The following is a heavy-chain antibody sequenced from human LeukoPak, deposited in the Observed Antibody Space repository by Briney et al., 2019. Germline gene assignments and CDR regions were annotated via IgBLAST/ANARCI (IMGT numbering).Heavy chain of an antibody. D-gene: IGHD6-13*01. V-gene: IGHV4-59*01. CDR2: IYYSGST. CDR3: ARDVQGAAGIFDY. CDR1: GGFISSYY. J-gene: IGHJ4*02. Sequence: SETLSLTRTVCGGFISSYYWSWIRQPRGKGLEWIGYIYYSGSTNYNPSLKSRVTISVDTYKNQFSLKLSSVTAADTAVYYCARDVQGAAGIFDYWGQGTLVTVSS.